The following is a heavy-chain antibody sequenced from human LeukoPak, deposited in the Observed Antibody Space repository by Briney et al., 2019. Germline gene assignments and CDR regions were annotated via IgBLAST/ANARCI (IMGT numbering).Heavy chain of an antibody. CDR2: IVVSVGST. J-gene: IGHJ6*03. CDR3: AKDSERYCSGTSCYHYYYMDV. CDR1: GFTFSSNA. V-gene: IGHV3-23*01. Sequence: PGGSWKSSCAASGFTFSSNAMSWVRQAPGKGLEWVSAIVVSVGSTYYADSVKGRFTISRDNSKNTLYLQMNSLRAEDTAVYYCAKDSERYCSGTSCYHYYYMDVRGKGTTVTVSS. D-gene: IGHD2-2*01.